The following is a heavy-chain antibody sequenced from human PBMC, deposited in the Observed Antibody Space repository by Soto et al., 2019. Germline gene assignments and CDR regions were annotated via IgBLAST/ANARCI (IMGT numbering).Heavy chain of an antibody. D-gene: IGHD3-22*01. CDR3: ARESRSYYYDSSGYPPDY. J-gene: IGHJ4*02. Sequence: SVKVSCKASGGTFSSYAISWVRQAPGQGLEWMGGIILIFGTANYAQKFQGRVTITADESTSTAYMELSSLRSEDTAVYYCARESRSYYYDSSGYPPDYWGQGTLVTVSS. CDR2: IILIFGTA. V-gene: IGHV1-69*13. CDR1: GGTFSSYA.